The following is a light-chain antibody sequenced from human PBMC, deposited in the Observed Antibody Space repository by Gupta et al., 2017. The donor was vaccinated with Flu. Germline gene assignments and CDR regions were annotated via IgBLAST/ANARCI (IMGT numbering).Light chain of an antibody. CDR3: GTWDSSRSTVV. V-gene: IGLV1-51*02. CDR2: END. J-gene: IGLJ3*02. Sequence: TVTISCSGSSSNIGNNYVSWYQQLPGTAPKLLIYENDKRPSGIPDRFSGSKSGTSATLGITGLQTGDEADYYCGTWDSSRSTVVFGGGTKLTVL. CDR1: SSNIGNNY.